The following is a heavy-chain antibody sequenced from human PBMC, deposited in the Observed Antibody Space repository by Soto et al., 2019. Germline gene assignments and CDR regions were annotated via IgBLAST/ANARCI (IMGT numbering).Heavy chain of an antibody. V-gene: IGHV3-23*01. J-gene: IGHJ6*03. CDR1: GFTFSTYA. Sequence: EVQLLESGGGLVQPGGSLRLSCAASGFTFSTYAMSWVRQAPGKGLEWVSTITTSGGNTYYADSVQGRFTISRDNSKNTLYLQMNXLRXEDTAVYYCAGXYXXXXXCYTNYYYYIDVWGKGTTVTVSS. CDR3: AGXYXXXXXCYTNYYYYIDV. D-gene: IGHD2-8*01. CDR2: ITTSGGNT.